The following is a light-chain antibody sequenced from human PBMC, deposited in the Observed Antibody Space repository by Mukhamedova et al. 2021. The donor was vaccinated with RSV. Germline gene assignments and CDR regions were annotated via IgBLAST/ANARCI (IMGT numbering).Light chain of an antibody. CDR1: R. Sequence: RVSWFRQSPGTVPKLLIYEVVNRPSEVPDRFSGSKSANTASLTISGLRFEDEGDYYCSSFTSRGTFVFGTGTWVTVL. J-gene: IGLJ1*01. CDR2: EVV. V-gene: IGLV2-18*02. CDR3: SSFTSRGTFV.